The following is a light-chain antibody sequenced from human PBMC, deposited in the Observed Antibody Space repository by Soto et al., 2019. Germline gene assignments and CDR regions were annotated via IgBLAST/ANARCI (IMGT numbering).Light chain of an antibody. J-gene: IGKJ1*01. Sequence: EIVMTQSPATLSVSPGERATLSCRASQSISNNLAWYHQRPGQAPRLLIYGASTRATGIPARFSGSGSGTEFTLTSSGLQSEDFAVYYCQQYNNWWTFGQGNRVEIK. CDR1: QSISNN. CDR2: GAS. V-gene: IGKV3-15*01. CDR3: QQYNNWWT.